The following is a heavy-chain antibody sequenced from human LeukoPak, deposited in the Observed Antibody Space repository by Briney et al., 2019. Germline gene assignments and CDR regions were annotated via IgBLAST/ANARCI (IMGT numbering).Heavy chain of an antibody. CDR1: GFTFSSYA. CDR3: AKFGLTGSTGDYYYYGMDV. Sequence: GGSLRLSCAASGFTFSSYAMSWVRQAPGKGLEWVSAISGSGGSTYYADSVKGRFTISRDNSKNTLYLQMNSLRAEDTAVYYCAKFGLTGSTGDYYYYGMDVWGQGTTVMVSS. V-gene: IGHV3-23*01. D-gene: IGHD2-8*02. CDR2: ISGSGGST. J-gene: IGHJ6*02.